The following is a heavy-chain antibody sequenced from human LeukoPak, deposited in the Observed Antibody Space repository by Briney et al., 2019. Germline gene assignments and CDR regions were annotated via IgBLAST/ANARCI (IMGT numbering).Heavy chain of an antibody. Sequence: PSETLSLTCTVSGGSISSYYWSWIRQSPGEGLEWIGYIHNTGTTKFNPSLKSRVTISVHTSKNQFSLNLSSVTAADTAVYYCARMHCGGNSYRFDPWGQGTLVTVSS. J-gene: IGHJ5*02. CDR2: IHNTGTT. CDR3: ARMHCGGNSYRFDP. D-gene: IGHD4-23*01. V-gene: IGHV4-59*01. CDR1: GGSISSYY.